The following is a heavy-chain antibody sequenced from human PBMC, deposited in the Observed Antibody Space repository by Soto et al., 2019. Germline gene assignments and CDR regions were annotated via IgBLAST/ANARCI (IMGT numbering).Heavy chain of an antibody. D-gene: IGHD6-19*01. CDR3: AKDPVDGNGWHFDS. CDR1: GFTFSSYD. Sequence: EVQLLESGGGLVQPGGSLRLSCAASGFTFSSYDMSWVRQAPGKGLEWVSAISGSGGSTHYADSVRGRFTISRDNSKATMYLQMHSLGAEDTAVYYCAKDPVDGNGWHFDSWGQGTLVTVSS. CDR2: ISGSGGST. V-gene: IGHV3-23*01. J-gene: IGHJ4*02.